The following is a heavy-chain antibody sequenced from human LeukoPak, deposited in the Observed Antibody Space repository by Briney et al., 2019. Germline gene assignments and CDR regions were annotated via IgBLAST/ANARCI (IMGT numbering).Heavy chain of an antibody. Sequence: GGSLRLSCGASGFTFDDYSMSWVRQAPGQGLEWVSSINHDGGGKYYPDSAKGRFTISRDNARNTLYLQVNSLRAEDTAVYYCARGGTSGYSSTRHFWGGNYYFDYWGQGSLVTVSS. CDR3: ARGGTSGYSSTRHFWGGNYYFDY. CDR2: INHDGGGK. V-gene: IGHV3-7*01. D-gene: IGHD2-2*01. J-gene: IGHJ4*02. CDR1: GFTFDDYS.